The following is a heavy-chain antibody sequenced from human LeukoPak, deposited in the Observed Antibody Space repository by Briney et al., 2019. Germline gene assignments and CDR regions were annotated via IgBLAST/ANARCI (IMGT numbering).Heavy chain of an antibody. CDR3: ARHLGYSSGWYYFDY. CDR1: GGSISSSSYY. CDR2: IYYSGST. J-gene: IGHJ4*02. V-gene: IGHV4-39*01. Sequence: SETLSLTCTVSGGSISSSSYYWGWIRQPPGEGLEWIGSIYYSGSTYYNPSLKSRVTISVDTSKNQFSLKLSSVTAADTAVYYCARHLGYSSGWYYFDYWGQGTLVTVSS. D-gene: IGHD6-19*01.